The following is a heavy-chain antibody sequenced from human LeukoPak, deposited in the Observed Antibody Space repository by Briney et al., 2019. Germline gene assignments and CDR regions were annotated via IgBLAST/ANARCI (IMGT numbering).Heavy chain of an antibody. J-gene: IGHJ4*02. CDR2: ISSSGSPT. Sequence: PGGSLRLSCVVSGFTFSDHEMNWVRQAPGKGLEYVSYISSSGSPTYYSDAVKGRFTVSRDNAKNSMFLEMNDLRAEDTAVYYCARNLYDSHSLWGQGTLVTVSS. V-gene: IGHV3-48*03. CDR3: ARNLYDSHSL. CDR1: GFTFSDHE. D-gene: IGHD2/OR15-2a*01.